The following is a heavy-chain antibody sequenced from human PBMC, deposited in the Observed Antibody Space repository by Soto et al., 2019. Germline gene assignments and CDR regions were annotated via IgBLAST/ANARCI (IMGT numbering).Heavy chain of an antibody. V-gene: IGHV3-30*18. J-gene: IGHJ6*02. CDR1: GFTFSSYG. CDR2: ISYDGSNK. Sequence: QVQLVESGGGVVQPGRSLRLSCAASGFTFSSYGMHWVRQAPGKGLEWVAVISYDGSNKYYADSVKGRFTISRDNSKNTLYLQMNSLRAEDTAVYYCAKDGCSSTSCYKYYYYYGMDVSGQGTTVTASS. D-gene: IGHD2-2*01. CDR3: AKDGCSSTSCYKYYYYYGMDV.